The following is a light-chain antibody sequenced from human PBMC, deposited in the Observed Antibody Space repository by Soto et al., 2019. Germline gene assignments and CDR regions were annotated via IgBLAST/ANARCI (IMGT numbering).Light chain of an antibody. V-gene: IGKV1-5*01. CDR2: DVS. J-gene: IGKJ4*01. CDR3: QQHSSFAS. Sequence: DIQMTQFPSTLSASVGDRVTITCRASQNIGSWLAWYQQKPGKAPKVLIYDVSNLETGVPSRFSGTGSETEFTLTISGLQPDDFATYYCQQHSSFASFGGGTKADI. CDR1: QNIGSW.